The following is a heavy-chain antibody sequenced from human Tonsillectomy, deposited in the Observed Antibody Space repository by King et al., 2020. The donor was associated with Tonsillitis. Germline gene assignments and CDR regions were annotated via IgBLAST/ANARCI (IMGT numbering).Heavy chain of an antibody. Sequence: VQLVESGGGVVQPGGSLRLSCAASGFTFSRYGMHWVRQAPGKGLEWVALIRYDGSNKDYADSVKGRFTISRDNSKNTLYLQMNSLGAEDTAVYYCAKDISYVDIVATIADYWGQGTLVTVSS. J-gene: IGHJ4*02. V-gene: IGHV3-30*02. CDR3: AKDISYVDIVATIADY. CDR2: IRYDGSNK. D-gene: IGHD5-12*01. CDR1: GFTFSRYG.